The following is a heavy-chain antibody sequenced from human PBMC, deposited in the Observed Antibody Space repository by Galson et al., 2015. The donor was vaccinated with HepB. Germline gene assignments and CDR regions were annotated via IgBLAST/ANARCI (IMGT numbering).Heavy chain of an antibody. D-gene: IGHD3-3*01. J-gene: IGHJ4*02. V-gene: IGHV3-48*01. CDR1: GFTFISYS. CDR2: ISSSSSTI. CDR3: ASDSLVCSGYLDFDC. Sequence: SLRLSCAASGFTFISYSMNWVRQAPGKGQEWVSDISSSSSTIYYADSVNGRFTLSSYNARNPLYLQMNSLRAEDTAVYYFASDSLVCSGYLDFDCWGQGTPVTV.